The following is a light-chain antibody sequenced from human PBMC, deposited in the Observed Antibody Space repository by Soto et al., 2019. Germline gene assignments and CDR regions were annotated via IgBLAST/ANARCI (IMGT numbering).Light chain of an antibody. V-gene: IGKV1-39*01. CDR2: AAS. CDR1: QRISYR. Sequence: DIQMTQSPYSLSAAVGDRVTITCRASQRISYRLNWYQQKPGKAPKLLIYAASNLQSGVPSRFSGSGSGTDFTLTITSLQPEDFATYCCQQTYITPWTFGQGTEVEVK. CDR3: QQTYITPWT. J-gene: IGKJ1*01.